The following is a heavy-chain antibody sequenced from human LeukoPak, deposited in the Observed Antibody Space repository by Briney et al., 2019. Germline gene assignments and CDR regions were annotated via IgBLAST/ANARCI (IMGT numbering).Heavy chain of an antibody. V-gene: IGHV5-10-1*01. CDR3: ARVNSGYDPAPY. Sequence: GESLRISCRGSGYSFTRYEITWVRQMPGKGLECMGRIAPSDSYTNNRPSFQGHSTISADKPISTAYLQWSSLKASDTAMYYCARVNSGYDPAPYWGQGTLVTVSS. J-gene: IGHJ4*02. CDR1: GYSFTRYE. CDR2: IAPSDSYT. D-gene: IGHD5-12*01.